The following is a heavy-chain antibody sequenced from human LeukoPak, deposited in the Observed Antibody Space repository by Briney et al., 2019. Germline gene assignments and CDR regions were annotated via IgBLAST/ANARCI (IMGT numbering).Heavy chain of an antibody. CDR2: IYYSGST. Sequence: SETLSLTCTVSGGSISSSSDYWGWIRQPPGKGLEWIGGIYYSGSTYYNPSLKSRVTISVDTSKNQFSLKLSSVTAADTAVYYCAKLYYYDSSGYQYYFDYWGQGTLVTVSS. CDR3: AKLYYYDSSGYQYYFDY. J-gene: IGHJ4*02. CDR1: GGSISSSSDY. D-gene: IGHD3-22*01. V-gene: IGHV4-39*01.